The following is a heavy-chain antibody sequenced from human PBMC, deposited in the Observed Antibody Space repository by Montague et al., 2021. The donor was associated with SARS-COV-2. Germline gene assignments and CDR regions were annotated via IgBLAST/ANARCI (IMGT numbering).Heavy chain of an antibody. CDR2: INHSGST. J-gene: IGHJ4*02. D-gene: IGHD3-22*01. CDR1: GGSFSGYY. Sequence: SETLSLTCAVYGGSFSGYYWSWIRQPPGKGLEWIGEINHSGSTNXNPSLKSRVTISVDTSKNQFSLKLSSVTAADTAVYYCARRPHYYDSSGYYYPGPQRYYFDYWGREPWSPSPQ. V-gene: IGHV4-34*01. CDR3: ARRPHYYDSSGYYYPGPQRYYFDY.